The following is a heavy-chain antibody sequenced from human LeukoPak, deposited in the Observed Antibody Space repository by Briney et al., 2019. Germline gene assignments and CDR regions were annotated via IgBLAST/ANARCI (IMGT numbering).Heavy chain of an antibody. CDR2: IYSGGST. V-gene: IGHV3-53*01. Sequence: GGSLRLSCVVSGFTFSTSAMSWVRQAPGKGLEWVSVIYSGGSTYYADSVKGRFTISRDNSKNTLYLQMNSLKAEDTAVYYCAREGVYYDGSGYKTAEYFQHWGQGTLVTVSS. J-gene: IGHJ1*01. D-gene: IGHD3-22*01. CDR3: AREGVYYDGSGYKTAEYFQH. CDR1: GFTFSTSA.